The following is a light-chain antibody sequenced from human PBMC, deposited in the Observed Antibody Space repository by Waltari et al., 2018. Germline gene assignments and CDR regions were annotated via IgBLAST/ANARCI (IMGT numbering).Light chain of an antibody. CDR2: EVS. V-gene: IGLV2-8*01. CDR1: SSDVGCYNY. Sequence: QSALTQPPSASGSTGQSVTISCTGTSSDVGCYNYVSWYQHHPGKAPKLMIYEVSKRPSVVPDRFTGSKSCNTASLTFSGLQAEDEADSYCSSYAGSNTLRVFGGGTKLTVL. J-gene: IGLJ3*02. CDR3: SSYAGSNTLRV.